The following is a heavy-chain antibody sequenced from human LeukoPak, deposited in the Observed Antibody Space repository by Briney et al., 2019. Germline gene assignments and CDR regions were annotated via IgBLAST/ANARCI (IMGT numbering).Heavy chain of an antibody. V-gene: IGHV3-7*01. D-gene: IGHD3-10*01. CDR2: IKLDGSEK. Sequence: GGSLRLSCAASGSTFSNYWMTWVRQAPGKGLEWVANIKLDGSEKYYVDSVKGRFTISRDNAKNSLYLQMNSLRAEDTAVYYCAREADSGSYSPPYFDYWGQGTLVTVSS. CDR3: AREADSGSYSPPYFDY. J-gene: IGHJ4*02. CDR1: GSTFSNYW.